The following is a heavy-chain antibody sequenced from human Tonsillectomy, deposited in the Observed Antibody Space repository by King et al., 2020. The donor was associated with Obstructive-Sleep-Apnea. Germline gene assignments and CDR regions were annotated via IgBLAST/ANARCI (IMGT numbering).Heavy chain of an antibody. V-gene: IGHV1-2*02. CDR3: ATVAVATATHYFDY. D-gene: IGHD1-26*01. CDR1: GYTFSGYH. Sequence: QLVQSGAEVKKPGASVKDSCKASGYTFSGYHMHWVRQSPGQGLEWMGWINPNNGGTKNAQKFQGRVTITRDTSISTAYMQLSRLRSDDTAVYYCATVAVATATHYFDYWGQGTLVTVSS. CDR2: INPNNGGT. J-gene: IGHJ4*02.